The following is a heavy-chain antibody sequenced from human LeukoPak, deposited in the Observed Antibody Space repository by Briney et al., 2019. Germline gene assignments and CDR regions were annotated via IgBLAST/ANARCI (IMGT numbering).Heavy chain of an antibody. J-gene: IGHJ4*02. Sequence: SETLSLTCAVYGGSFSGYYWSWIRQPPGKGLEWIGEINHSGSTNYNPSLKSRVTISVDTSKNQFSLKLSSVTAADTAVYYCARGRPGNSSYFDYWGQGTLVTVSS. CDR2: INHSGST. CDR3: ARGRPGNSSYFDY. D-gene: IGHD2/OR15-2a*01. CDR1: GGSFSGYY. V-gene: IGHV4-34*01.